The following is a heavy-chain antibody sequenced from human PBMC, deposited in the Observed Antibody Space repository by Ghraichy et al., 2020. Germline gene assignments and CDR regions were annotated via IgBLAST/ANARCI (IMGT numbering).Heavy chain of an antibody. D-gene: IGHD3-22*01. J-gene: IGHJ4*02. V-gene: IGHV4-59*01. CDR3: GRSRRDYYDSSGYGY. CDR2: IYYSGST. Sequence: SETLSLTCTASGGSISSYYWSWIRQPPGKGLEWIGYIYYSGSTNYNPSLKSRVTISVDTSKNPFSRKLSSVTAADTAVYYCGRSRRDYYDSSGYGYWGQGTLVIVSS. CDR1: GGSISSYY.